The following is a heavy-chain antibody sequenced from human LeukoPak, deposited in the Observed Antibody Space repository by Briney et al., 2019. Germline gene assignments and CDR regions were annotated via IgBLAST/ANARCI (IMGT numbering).Heavy chain of an antibody. CDR2: IYYSGST. CDR1: GGSISSSSYY. Sequence: KASETLSLTCTVSGGSISSSSYYWGWIRQPPGKGLEWIGSIYYSGSTYYNPSLKSRVTISVDTSKNQFSLKLSSVTAADTAVYYCARLFFTPLLWFGELSRLFDYWGQGTLVTVSS. V-gene: IGHV4-39*07. D-gene: IGHD3-10*01. J-gene: IGHJ4*02. CDR3: ARLFFTPLLWFGELSRLFDY.